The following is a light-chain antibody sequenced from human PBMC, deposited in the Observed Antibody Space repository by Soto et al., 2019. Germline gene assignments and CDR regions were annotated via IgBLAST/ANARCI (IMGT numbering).Light chain of an antibody. CDR1: RSDIGNYNR. Sequence: QSALTQPASVSGSPGQSITISCTGTRSDIGNYNRVSWYQQHPGKAPKLMIYAVADRPSGVPNRFSGSKSGNTASLTISGIQSEDEADYYCNAQTSANTYVFGTGTKVTVL. J-gene: IGLJ1*01. V-gene: IGLV2-14*01. CDR3: NAQTSANTYV. CDR2: AVA.